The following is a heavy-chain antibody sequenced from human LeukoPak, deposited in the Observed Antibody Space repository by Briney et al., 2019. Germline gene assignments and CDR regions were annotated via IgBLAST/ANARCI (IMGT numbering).Heavy chain of an antibody. J-gene: IGHJ6*02. CDR1: GGSISSSSYY. V-gene: IGHV4-39*07. D-gene: IGHD2/OR15-2a*01. CDR2: IYYSGST. Sequence: SETLSLTCTVSGGSISSSSYYWGWIRQPPGKGLEWIGSIYYSGSTYYNPSLKSRVTISVDTSKNQFSLKLSSVTAADTAVYYCARSEPPSVLSYYYYYGMDVWGQGTTVTVSS. CDR3: ARSEPPSVLSYYYYYGMDV.